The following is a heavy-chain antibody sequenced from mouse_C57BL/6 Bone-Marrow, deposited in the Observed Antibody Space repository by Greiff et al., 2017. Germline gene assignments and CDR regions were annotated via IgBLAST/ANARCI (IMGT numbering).Heavy chain of an antibody. CDR1: GFTFTDYY. V-gene: IGHV7-3*01. D-gene: IGHD1-1*01. CDR3: ARYHRVVATPYAMDY. J-gene: IGHJ4*01. CDR2: IRNKANGYTT. Sequence: EVQGVESGGGLVQPGGSLSLSCAASGFTFTDYYMSWVRQPPGKALEWLGFIRNKANGYTTEYSASVKGRFTISRDNSQSILYLQMNALRAEDSATYYCARYHRVVATPYAMDYWGQGTSVTVSS.